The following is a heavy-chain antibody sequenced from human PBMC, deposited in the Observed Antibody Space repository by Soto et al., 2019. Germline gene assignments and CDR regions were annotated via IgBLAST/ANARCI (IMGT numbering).Heavy chain of an antibody. V-gene: IGHV1-2*04. CDR2: INPNSGGT. CDR1: GYTFTGYY. Sequence: ASVKVSCKASGYTFTGYYMHWVRQAPGQGLEWMGWINPNSGGTNYAQKFQGWVTMTRDTSISTAYMELSRLRSDDTAVYYCARDMVRGVIRDYYYYGMDVWGQGTTVTVSS. CDR3: ARDMVRGVIRDYYYYGMDV. J-gene: IGHJ6*02. D-gene: IGHD3-10*01.